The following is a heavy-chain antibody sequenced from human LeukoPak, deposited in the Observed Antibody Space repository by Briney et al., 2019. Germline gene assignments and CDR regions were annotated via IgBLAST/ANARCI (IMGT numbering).Heavy chain of an antibody. CDR2: ISSSGSTI. V-gene: IGHV3-48*03. J-gene: IGHJ4*02. Sequence: PGGSLRLSCAASGFTFSSYEMNWVRQAPGKWLEWVSYISSSGSTIYYADSVKGRFTISRDNAKNSLYLQMNSLRAEDTAVYYCAREPQGGYFDYWGQGTLVTVSS. CDR3: AREPQGGYFDY. CDR1: GFTFSSYE. D-gene: IGHD3-16*01.